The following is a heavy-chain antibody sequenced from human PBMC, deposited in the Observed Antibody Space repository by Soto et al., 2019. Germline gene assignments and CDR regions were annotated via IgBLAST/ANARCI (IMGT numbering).Heavy chain of an antibody. CDR3: ARGPGRPPLRNYGMDV. CDR1: GYTFSNYA. Sequence: QVQLVQSGAEVKKPGASVKVSCKASGYTFSNYAIHWVRQAPGQRLEWMGWINTANAKTKYLEKFQDRVTITRDTSASTAHMELRSLRSEDTAVYYCARGPGRPPLRNYGMDVWGQGTTVTVSS. J-gene: IGHJ6*02. CDR2: INTANAKT. V-gene: IGHV1-3*04.